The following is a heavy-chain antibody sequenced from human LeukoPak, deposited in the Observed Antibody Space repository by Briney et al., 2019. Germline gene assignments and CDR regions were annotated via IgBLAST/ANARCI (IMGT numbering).Heavy chain of an antibody. J-gene: IGHJ4*02. V-gene: IGHV3-23*01. CDR2: ISGSGGST. CDR1: GFTFSSYA. CDR3: AKLEKIGYCSSTSCRYFDY. Sequence: GGSLRLSCAASGFTFSSYAMGWVRQAPGKGLDWVSAISGSGGSTYYADSVKGRVTISRDNSKNTLYLQMNSLRAEDTAVYYCAKLEKIGYCSSTSCRYFDYWGQGTLVTVSS. D-gene: IGHD2-2*01.